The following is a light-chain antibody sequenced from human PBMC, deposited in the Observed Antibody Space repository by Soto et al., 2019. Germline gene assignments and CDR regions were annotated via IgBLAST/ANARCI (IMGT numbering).Light chain of an antibody. J-gene: IGKJ2*01. V-gene: IGKV3-15*01. CDR2: GAS. CDR3: QQYNNWPYT. Sequence: EIVMTQSPATLSVSPGERATLSCRASQSVSSNLAWYQQKPGQAPRLLIYGASNSATGIPARFSGSGSGTEFTRTISILQSEDFSVYYCQQYNNWPYTFGQGTKLDIK. CDR1: QSVSSN.